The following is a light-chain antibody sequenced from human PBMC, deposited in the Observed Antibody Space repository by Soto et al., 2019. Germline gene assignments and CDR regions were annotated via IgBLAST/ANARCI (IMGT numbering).Light chain of an antibody. CDR3: HERSDWPPTT. CDR1: QSVSTY. V-gene: IGKV3-11*01. Sequence: EVVLTQSPDTPSLSPGDRATLSCRASQSVSTYLAWYQQKPGQAPRLLIYDAYTRATGIPARFSGSGAGTAFTLTSSSLAPDDFAVYSEHERSDWPPTTVGRGTRL. J-gene: IGKJ5*01. CDR2: DAY.